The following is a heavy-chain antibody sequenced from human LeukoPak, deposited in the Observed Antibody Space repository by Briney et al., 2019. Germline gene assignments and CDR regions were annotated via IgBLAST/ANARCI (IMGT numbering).Heavy chain of an antibody. V-gene: IGHV4-34*01. CDR1: GGSFSDYS. J-gene: IGHJ6*03. Sequence: SETLSLTCAVYGGSFSDYSWSWIRQPPGKGLEWIGEINPSGGTKHNASLMSRVSMSVDTSKNQISLMVSSRTAAATSVYYCARVGYRYSINDWSRTGLGAYPTKYYYYMDVWGKGTTDTVSS. CDR2: INPSGGT. D-gene: IGHD5-18*01. CDR3: ARVGYRYSINDWSRTGLGAYPTKYYYYMDV.